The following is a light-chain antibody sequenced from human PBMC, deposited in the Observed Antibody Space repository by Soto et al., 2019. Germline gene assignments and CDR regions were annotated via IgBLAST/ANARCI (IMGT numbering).Light chain of an antibody. V-gene: IGLV4-60*02. J-gene: IGLJ3*02. CDR2: LDRSGSY. CDR1: SGQSTYI. Sequence: QLVLTQSSSASASLISSVKLTCIMSSGQSTYIIAWHQQQPGKAPRFLMTLDRSGSYNRGSGVPDRFSGSSSGADRYLTISNLQFEDEGDYYCETWYSNTHKVFGGGTKLTVL. CDR3: ETWYSNTHKV.